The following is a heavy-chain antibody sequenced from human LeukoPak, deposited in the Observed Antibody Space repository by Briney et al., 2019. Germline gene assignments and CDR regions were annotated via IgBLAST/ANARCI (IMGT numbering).Heavy chain of an antibody. J-gene: IGHJ6*03. CDR3: ARDQSEEGHPYYMDV. Sequence: QSGGSLRLSCAASGFTVSSNYMSWVRRAPGKGLEWVSVIYSGGSTYYADSVKGRFTISRDNSKNTLYLQMNSLRAEDTAVYYCARDQSEEGHPYYMDVWGKGTTVTVSS. CDR1: GFTVSSNY. CDR2: IYSGGST. V-gene: IGHV3-66*02.